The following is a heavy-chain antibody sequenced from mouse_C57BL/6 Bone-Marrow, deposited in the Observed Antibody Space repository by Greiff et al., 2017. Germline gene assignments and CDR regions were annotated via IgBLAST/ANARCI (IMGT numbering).Heavy chain of an antibody. D-gene: IGHD3-2*02. CDR3: ARCSSGYYFDY. CDR2: IDPSDSYT. J-gene: IGHJ2*01. V-gene: IGHV1-50*01. CDR1: GYTFTSYW. Sequence: QVQLQQPGAELVKPGASVKLSCKASGYTFTSYWMQWVKQRPGQGLEWIGEIDPSDSYTNYNQKFKGKATLTVDTSSSTAYMQLSSLTSEDSAVYYSARCSSGYYFDYWGQGTTLTVSS.